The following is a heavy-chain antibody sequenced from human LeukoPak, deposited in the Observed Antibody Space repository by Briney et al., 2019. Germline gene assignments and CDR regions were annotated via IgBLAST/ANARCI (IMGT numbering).Heavy chain of an antibody. J-gene: IGHJ6*03. CDR1: GFTFSSYG. D-gene: IGHD3-9*01. V-gene: IGHV3-23*01. Sequence: GGTLRLSCAASGFTFSSYGMSWVRQAPGKGLEWVSTFGGSGGSTYYADSVRGRFTSSRDNSKNTLYLRMNSLRAEDTAVYYCAKQGRDWLRDYYYYMDVWGKGTTVTISS. CDR3: AKQGRDWLRDYYYYMDV. CDR2: FGGSGGST.